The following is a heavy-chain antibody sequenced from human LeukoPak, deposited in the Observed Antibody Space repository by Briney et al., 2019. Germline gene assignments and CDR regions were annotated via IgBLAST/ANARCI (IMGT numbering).Heavy chain of an antibody. CDR1: GGSISSGTYY. J-gene: IGHJ6*03. V-gene: IGHV4-61*02. CDR2: VSSSGTT. CDR3: ARGDYYYYMDV. Sequence: SSETLSLTCTVSGGSISSGTYYWTWIRQPAGKGLDWIGRVSSSGTTNYNPYNPSLKSRVTISVDTSKNQFSLELSSVTAADTAVYYCARGDYYYYMDVWGTGTTVTVSS.